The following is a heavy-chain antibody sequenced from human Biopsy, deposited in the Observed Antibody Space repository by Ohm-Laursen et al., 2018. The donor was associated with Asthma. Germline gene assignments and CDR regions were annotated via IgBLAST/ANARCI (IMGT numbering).Heavy chain of an antibody. Sequence: VKISCKSLGGTFNTYVIGWVRQAPGQGLEWMGGINSVFGATTYPQKFQDRVTITADDSTSTVYMELSSLRSEDTAVYYCAREAGSCISRTCYSLDFWGQGTLVTVSS. CDR3: AREAGSCISRTCYSLDF. D-gene: IGHD2-2*01. CDR1: GGTFNTYV. J-gene: IGHJ4*02. V-gene: IGHV1-69*13. CDR2: INSVFGAT.